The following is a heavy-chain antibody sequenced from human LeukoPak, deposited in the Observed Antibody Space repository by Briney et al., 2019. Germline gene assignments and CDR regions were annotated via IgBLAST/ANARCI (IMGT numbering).Heavy chain of an antibody. D-gene: IGHD3-22*01. J-gene: IGHJ4*02. CDR2: ITGSDDKT. Sequence: GGSLRLSCVASGFTFSSAAMTWVRQAPGQGLEWVSTITGSDDKTYYADSVKGRFTISRDYSRNTVHLQMNSLRAEDTAIYYCAEGPQLGSGYHPDYWGQGTLVTVSS. CDR1: GFTFSSAA. CDR3: AEGPQLGSGYHPDY. V-gene: IGHV3-23*01.